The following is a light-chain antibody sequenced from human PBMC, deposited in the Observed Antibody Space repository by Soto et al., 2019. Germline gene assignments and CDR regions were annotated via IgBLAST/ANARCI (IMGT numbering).Light chain of an antibody. CDR2: HAS. V-gene: IGKV3-20*01. J-gene: IGKJ4*01. CDR1: QSISSSY. Sequence: ENVLTQSPGTLSLSPGERATLSCRASQSISSSYLAWYQQKPGQTPRLLIYHASNRATGIPDRFSGSGSGTDFTLTISRLEPEDFAVYYCQQYGDSRCTFGGGTKVEIK. CDR3: QQYGDSRCT.